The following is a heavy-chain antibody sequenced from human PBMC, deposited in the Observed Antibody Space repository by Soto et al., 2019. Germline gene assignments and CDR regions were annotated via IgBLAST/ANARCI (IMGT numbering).Heavy chain of an antibody. CDR3: AKARCSTTNCYVPDY. J-gene: IGHJ4*02. CDR2: ISASGGSP. CDR1: GFTSSNYA. Sequence: PGGSLRLSCAASGFTSSNYAMSWVRQSPGKGLEWVSSISASGGSPSYADSVQGRFTISRDNPKSTLYLQLNSLRVEDTAMYYCAKARCSTTNCYVPDYWGQGTLVTVSS. D-gene: IGHD2-2*01. V-gene: IGHV3-23*01.